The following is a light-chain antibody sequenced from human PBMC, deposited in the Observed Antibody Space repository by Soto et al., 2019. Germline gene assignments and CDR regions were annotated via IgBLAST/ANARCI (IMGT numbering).Light chain of an antibody. CDR3: SSYTSSSTLL. CDR2: EVS. J-gene: IGLJ2*01. CDR1: SSDVGGYNY. V-gene: IGLV2-14*01. Sequence: QSALTQPASVSGSPGQSITISCTGTSSDVGGYNYVSWYQQYPGKAPKLIIYEVSNRPSGISDRFSGSKSGYTASLSISGLQPADEGDYYCSSYTSSSTLLFGGGTQLTVL.